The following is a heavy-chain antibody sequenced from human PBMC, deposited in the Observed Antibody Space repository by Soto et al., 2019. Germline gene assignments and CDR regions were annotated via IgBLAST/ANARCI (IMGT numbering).Heavy chain of an antibody. Sequence: QLQLQESGPGLVKPSETLSLTCTVSGGSISSSSYYWGWIRQPPGKGLEWIGSIYYSGSTYYNPSLKSRVTISVDTAKNQFSLKLSSVTAADTAVYYCGGGVFPNAFDIWGQGTMVTVSS. CDR2: IYYSGST. V-gene: IGHV4-39*01. CDR3: GGGVFPNAFDI. CDR1: GGSISSSSYY. D-gene: IGHD2-21*01. J-gene: IGHJ3*02.